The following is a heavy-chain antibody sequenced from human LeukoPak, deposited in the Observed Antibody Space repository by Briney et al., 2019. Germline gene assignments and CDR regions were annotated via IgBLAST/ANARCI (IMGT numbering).Heavy chain of an antibody. CDR1: GFTFSSYA. CDR3: AKFFYGFQTATVLFDY. CDR2: ISGSGGST. V-gene: IGHV3-23*01. J-gene: IGHJ4*02. Sequence: GGSLRPSCAASGFTFSSYAMSWVRQAPGKGLEWVSAISGSGGSTYYADSVKGRFTISRDNSKNTLYLQMNSLRAEDTAVYYCAKFFYGFQTATVLFDYWGQGTLVTVSS. D-gene: IGHD2-15*01.